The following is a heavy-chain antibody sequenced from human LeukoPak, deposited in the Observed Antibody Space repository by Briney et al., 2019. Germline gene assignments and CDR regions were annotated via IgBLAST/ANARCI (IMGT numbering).Heavy chain of an antibody. J-gene: IGHJ5*02. D-gene: IGHD3-10*01. CDR1: GYTLTELS. Sequence: ASVKVSCKVSGYTLTELSMHWVRQAPGKGLEWMGGFDPEDGETIYAQKFQGRVTMTEDTSTDTAYMELNSLRSEDTAVYYCATAYGSGSYIQFDPWGQGTLVTVSS. CDR2: FDPEDGET. CDR3: ATAYGSGSYIQFDP. V-gene: IGHV1-24*01.